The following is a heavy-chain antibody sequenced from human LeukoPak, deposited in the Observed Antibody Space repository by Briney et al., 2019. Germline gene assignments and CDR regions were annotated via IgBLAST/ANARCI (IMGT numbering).Heavy chain of an antibody. CDR1: GGTLSRSA. D-gene: IGHD4-17*01. CDR3: ARDPLVTTRERTYYYYYYMDV. J-gene: IGHJ6*03. Sequence: ASVKVSSKASGGTLSRSAISWVRQAPGQGLEWMWRIIPIFVIANYAQKLQGRVTITTDESTSTAYMELSSLRSEDTAVYYCARDPLVTTRERTYYYYYYMDVWGKGTTVTVSS. CDR2: IIPIFVIA. V-gene: IGHV1-69*05.